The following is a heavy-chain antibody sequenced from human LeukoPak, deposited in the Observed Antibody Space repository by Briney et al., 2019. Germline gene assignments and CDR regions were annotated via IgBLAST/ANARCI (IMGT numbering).Heavy chain of an antibody. CDR3: ASQYSSSLFYFDY. CDR2: IYYSGST. CDR1: GGSISSYY. Sequence: TSETLSLTCTVSGGSISSYYWSWIRQPPGKGLEWIGYIYYSGSTNYNPSLKSRVTISVDTSKNQFSLKLSSVTAADTAVYYCASQYSSSLFYFDYWGQGTLVTVSS. J-gene: IGHJ4*02. V-gene: IGHV4-59*01. D-gene: IGHD6-13*01.